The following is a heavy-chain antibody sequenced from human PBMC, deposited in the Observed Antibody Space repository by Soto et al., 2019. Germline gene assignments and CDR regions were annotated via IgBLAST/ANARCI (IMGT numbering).Heavy chain of an antibody. CDR3: ARIIAAAGTSRAPTLFSYYGMDV. Sequence: ASVKVSCKASGYTFTSYAMHWVRQAPGQRLEWMGWINAGNGNTKYSQKFQGRVTITRDTSASTAYMELSSLRSEDTAVYYCARIIAAAGTSRAPTLFSYYGMDVWGQGTTVTVSS. V-gene: IGHV1-3*01. CDR1: GYTFTSYA. CDR2: INAGNGNT. J-gene: IGHJ6*02. D-gene: IGHD6-13*01.